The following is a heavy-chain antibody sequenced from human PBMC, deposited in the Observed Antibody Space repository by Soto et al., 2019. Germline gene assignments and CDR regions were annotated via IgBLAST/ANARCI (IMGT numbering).Heavy chain of an antibody. V-gene: IGHV3-64D*06. CDR3: VKIPYSSGWYWFDP. CDR2: ISSNGGST. D-gene: IGHD6-19*01. J-gene: IGHJ5*02. Sequence: PGGSLRLSCSASGFTFSSYAMHWVRQAPGKGLEYVSAISSNGGSTYYADSVKGRFTISRDNSKNTLYLQMSSLRAEDTAVYYCVKIPYSSGWYWFDPWGQGTLVTVSS. CDR1: GFTFSSYA.